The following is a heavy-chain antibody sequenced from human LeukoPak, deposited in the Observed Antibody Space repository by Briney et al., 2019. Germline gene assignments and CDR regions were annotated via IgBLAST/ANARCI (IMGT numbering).Heavy chain of an antibody. Sequence: PSETLSLTCPVSGGSINTYYWSWIRQPAGKGLEWIGHIYSGGSTNYNPSLKSRVTMSVDTSKNQFSLKLSSVTAADTAVYYCARVLWLGPQGYFDLWGRGTLVTVSS. V-gene: IGHV4-4*07. D-gene: IGHD5-12*01. CDR2: IYSGGST. CDR3: ARVLWLGPQGYFDL. CDR1: GGSINTYY. J-gene: IGHJ2*01.